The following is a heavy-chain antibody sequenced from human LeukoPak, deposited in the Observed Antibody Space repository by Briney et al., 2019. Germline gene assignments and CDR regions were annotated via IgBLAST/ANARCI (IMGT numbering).Heavy chain of an antibody. D-gene: IGHD4-11*01. CDR2: IYYSGST. V-gene: IGHV4-59*01. CDR3: ARGSVIVDY. Sequence: SETLSLTCTVSGGSISSYHWSWIRQPPGKGLEWIGYIYYSGSTNYNPSLKSRVTISVDTSKNQFSLKLSSVTAADTAVYYCARGSVIVDYWGQGTLVTVSS. CDR1: GGSISSYH. J-gene: IGHJ4*02.